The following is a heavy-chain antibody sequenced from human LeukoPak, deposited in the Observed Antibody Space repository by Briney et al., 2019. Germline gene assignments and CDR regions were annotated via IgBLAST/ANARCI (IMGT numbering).Heavy chain of an antibody. CDR2: ISSSSSYI. CDR3: ARGTRGLGTPNCSGGSCYLRWFDP. V-gene: IGHV3-21*01. Sequence: GGSLRLSCAASGFTFSSYSMNWVRQAPGEGLEWVSSISSSSSYIYYADSVKGRFTISRDNAKNSLYLQMNSLRAEDTAVYYCARGTRGLGTPNCSGGSCYLRWFDPWGQGTLVTVSS. D-gene: IGHD2-15*01. CDR1: GFTFSSYS. J-gene: IGHJ5*02.